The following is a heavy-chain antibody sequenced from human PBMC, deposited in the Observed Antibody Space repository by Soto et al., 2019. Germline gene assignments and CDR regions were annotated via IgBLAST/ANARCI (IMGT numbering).Heavy chain of an antibody. CDR1: GVNFDDFA. CDR2: ITWYSRVL. CDR3: AKGRSDFWSPYYFDS. V-gene: IGHV3-9*01. D-gene: IGHD3-3*01. J-gene: IGHJ4*02. Sequence: SLSFSCVGTGVNFDDFAMHWVRQAPGPGLEWVSGITWYSRVLAYADSVKGRFAISRDNARNSLYLLMDSVRDEDTSVYYCAKGRSDFWSPYYFDSWGQGTLVTVSS.